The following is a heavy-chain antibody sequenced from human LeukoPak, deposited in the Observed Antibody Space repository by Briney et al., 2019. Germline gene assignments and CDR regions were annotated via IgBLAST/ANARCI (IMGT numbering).Heavy chain of an antibody. V-gene: IGHV4-61*01. Sequence: SETLSLTCTVSGGSISGGNYYWNWIRQPPGKGLEWIGYIYYSGTTNYNPSLKSRVSMSVDTSKNQFSLKLSSVTAADTAVYYCARVKGYYDSSGQPLNYYYYYMDVWGKGTTVTVSS. D-gene: IGHD3-22*01. CDR3: ARVKGYYDSSGQPLNYYYYYMDV. CDR1: GGSISGGNYY. J-gene: IGHJ6*03. CDR2: IYYSGTT.